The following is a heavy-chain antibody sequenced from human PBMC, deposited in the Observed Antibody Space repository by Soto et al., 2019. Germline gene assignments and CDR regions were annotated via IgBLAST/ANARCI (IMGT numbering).Heavy chain of an antibody. D-gene: IGHD5-18*01. CDR2: ISTSSSYI. J-gene: IGHJ4*02. Sequence: EVQLVESGGGLVKPGGSLRLSCAASGFTFSSYSMNWVRQAPGKGLEWVSSISTSSSYIYYADSVKGRFTIYRDNAKNSLYLQMNSPRAEDTSVYYCARDQPGYSYGYGLGYWGQGTLVTVSS. CDR1: GFTFSSYS. V-gene: IGHV3-21*01. CDR3: ARDQPGYSYGYGLGY.